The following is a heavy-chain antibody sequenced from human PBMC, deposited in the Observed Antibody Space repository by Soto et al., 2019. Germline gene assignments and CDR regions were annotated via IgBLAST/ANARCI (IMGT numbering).Heavy chain of an antibody. CDR2: INSFSGDT. Sequence: QVQLVQSGAEVKKPGASVKVSCKASGYTFTHYGITWVRQAPGQGLEWMGWINSFSGDTNYPQKLQGRLTMTTDTSTNTVYMELRNLRSHYTAVYYCARDLNSGGKYWYVASWGRGTLVTVSS. CDR3: ARDLNSGGKYWYVAS. V-gene: IGHV1-18*01. J-gene: IGHJ2*01. D-gene: IGHD1-20*01. CDR1: GYTFTHYG.